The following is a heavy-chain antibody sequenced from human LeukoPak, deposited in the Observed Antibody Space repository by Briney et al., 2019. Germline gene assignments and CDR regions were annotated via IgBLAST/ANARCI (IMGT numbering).Heavy chain of an antibody. Sequence: GGSLRLSCEASGFTFSSYSMNWVRQAPGKGLEWVSYISSGSGTIYYADSVKGRFTISRDNAKNSLYLQMNSLRADDTAVYYCATLTDTNWFDPWGQGTLVTVSS. CDR2: ISSGSGTI. J-gene: IGHJ5*02. CDR3: ATLTDTNWFDP. V-gene: IGHV3-48*04. CDR1: GFTFSSYS.